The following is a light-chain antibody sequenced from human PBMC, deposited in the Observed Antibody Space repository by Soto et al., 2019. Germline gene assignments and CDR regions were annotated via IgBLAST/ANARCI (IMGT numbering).Light chain of an antibody. CDR2: GAS. CDR1: QDIGNF. Sequence: DIQMTQSPSSVCASVGDRFTISCRASQDIGNFLAWYQQTPGKAPSLLIHGASSLSPEMPAWCSGGRTESYFTPTPIALQPEDLATYICLQRSTFPRTFGQGTKVDIK. J-gene: IGKJ3*01. CDR3: LQRSTFPRT. V-gene: IGKV1-12*01.